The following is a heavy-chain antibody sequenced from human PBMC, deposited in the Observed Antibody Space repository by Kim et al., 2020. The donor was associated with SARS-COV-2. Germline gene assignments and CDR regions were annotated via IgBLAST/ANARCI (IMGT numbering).Heavy chain of an antibody. Sequence: SETLSLTCTVSGGSISSYYWSWIRQPPGKGLEWIGYIYYSGSTNYNPSLKSRVTISVDTSKNQFSLKLSSVTAADTAVYYCARAYYDFWSGYYPYYYYM. D-gene: IGHD3-3*01. CDR1: GGSISSYY. CDR3: ARAYYDFWSGYYPYYYYM. V-gene: IGHV4-59*01. J-gene: IGHJ6*03. CDR2: IYYSGST.